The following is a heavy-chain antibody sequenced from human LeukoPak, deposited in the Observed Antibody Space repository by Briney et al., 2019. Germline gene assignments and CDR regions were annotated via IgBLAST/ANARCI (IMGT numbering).Heavy chain of an antibody. CDR3: ARGVRGYSYGYDYYGMDV. Sequence: GGSLRLSCAASGFPFSVSGMHWVRQASGKGLEWVGRIRSKADNYATSYAASVKGRFTISRDDSKNTAYLQMSSLKTEDTAVYYCARGVRGYSYGYDYYGMDVWGQGTTVTVSS. J-gene: IGHJ6*02. V-gene: IGHV3-73*01. CDR2: IRSKADNYAT. CDR1: GFPFSVSG. D-gene: IGHD5-18*01.